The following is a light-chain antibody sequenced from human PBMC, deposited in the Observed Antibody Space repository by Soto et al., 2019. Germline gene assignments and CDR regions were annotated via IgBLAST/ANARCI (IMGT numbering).Light chain of an antibody. Sequence: QSALTQPASVSGSPGQSITISCTGTSSDVGGYNYVSWYQQPPGTAPKLIVYEVSNRPSGVPDRFSGSKSGITASLTISGLQAEDEADYYCNFYTSSSTLVFGGGTKVTVL. V-gene: IGLV2-18*01. CDR2: EVS. CDR3: NFYTSSSTLV. J-gene: IGLJ2*01. CDR1: SSDVGGYNY.